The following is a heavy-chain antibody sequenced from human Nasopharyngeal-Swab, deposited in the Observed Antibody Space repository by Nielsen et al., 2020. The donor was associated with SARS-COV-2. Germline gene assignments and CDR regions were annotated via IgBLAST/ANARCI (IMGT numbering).Heavy chain of an antibody. V-gene: IGHV3-7*03. CDR2: IKTDGSET. D-gene: IGHD3-16*02. CDR3: TGGGDEYDYVWGSYRPLLYH. CDR1: EFTFSSYW. J-gene: IGHJ5*02. Sequence: GESLKISCAASEFTFSSYWMSWVRQAPGKGLNWVASIKTDGSETYYGDSVKGRFTISRDNMKNSLHLQMNSLRVEDTAVYYCTGGGDEYDYVWGSYRPLLYHWSQGTLVTVSS.